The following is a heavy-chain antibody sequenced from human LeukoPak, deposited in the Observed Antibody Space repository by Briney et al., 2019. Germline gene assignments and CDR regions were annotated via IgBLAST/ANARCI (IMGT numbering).Heavy chain of an antibody. CDR1: GYTFTSYG. CDR2: ISAYNGNT. J-gene: IGHJ4*02. Sequence: ASVKVSCKASGYTFTSYGISWVRQAPGQGLEWMGWISAYNGNTNYAQKLQGRVTMTTDTSTSTAYMELRSLRSDDTAVYYCAREGYYYDSSGSTGFDYWGQGTLVTVSS. CDR3: AREGYYYDSSGSTGFDY. D-gene: IGHD3-22*01. V-gene: IGHV1-18*01.